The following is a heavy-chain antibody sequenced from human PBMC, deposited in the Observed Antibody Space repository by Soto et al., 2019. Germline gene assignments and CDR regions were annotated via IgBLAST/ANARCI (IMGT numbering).Heavy chain of an antibody. CDR2: TFSRGSA. V-gene: IGHV4-4*09. CDR3: ARFRRNYFGD. CDR1: GDSIGNSH. D-gene: IGHD3-10*01. Sequence: SETLSLTCTVSGDSIGNSHWSWIRQPPGKGREWLGLTFSRGSATYNPSLKSRVTISADTSKNQLSLKLTSVTAADTAVYYCARFRRNYFGDWGQGTLVTVSS. J-gene: IGHJ4*02.